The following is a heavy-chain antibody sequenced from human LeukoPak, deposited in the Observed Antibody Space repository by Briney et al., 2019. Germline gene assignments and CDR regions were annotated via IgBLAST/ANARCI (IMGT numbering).Heavy chain of an antibody. CDR3: ARIRYSHHSDS. D-gene: IGHD4-11*01. Sequence: ASVKVSFKASGYTFTEYYLHWVRQAPGQGLEWMGWISPNSGGTNYAQTFQGRVTMTRDTSITTAYLELSRLRSDDTAVYYCARIRYSHHSDSWGQGALVTVSS. CDR2: ISPNSGGT. V-gene: IGHV1-2*02. CDR1: GYTFTEYY. J-gene: IGHJ4*02.